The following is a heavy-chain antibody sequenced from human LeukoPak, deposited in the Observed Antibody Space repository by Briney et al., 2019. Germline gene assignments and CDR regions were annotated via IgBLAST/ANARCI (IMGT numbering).Heavy chain of an antibody. D-gene: IGHD5-24*01. CDR3: ARTFLSGDGYKVGYFGY. J-gene: IGHJ4*02. CDR1: GLAVRTNY. Sequence: GESLKISRAVSGLAVRTNYMSWVRQAPGKGLEWLSLIYSSGSTYYADSVKGRFTISRDNSRNTLYLQMNSLTAEDTAVYYCARTFLSGDGYKVGYFGYWGPGTLVTVSS. V-gene: IGHV3-53*01. CDR2: IYSSGST.